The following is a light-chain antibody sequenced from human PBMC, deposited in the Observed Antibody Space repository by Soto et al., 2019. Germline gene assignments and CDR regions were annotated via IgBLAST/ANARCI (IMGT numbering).Light chain of an antibody. Sequence: QSALTQPASVSGSPGQSITISCTGTSSDIGGYDFVSWYQQHPAKAPRLIISEVTNRPSGVSNRFSGSKSGNTASLTISGLQVEDEADYFCSSFTSRDTLVFGGGTQLTAL. CDR3: SSFTSRDTLV. V-gene: IGLV2-14*01. J-gene: IGLJ3*02. CDR2: EVT. CDR1: SSDIGGYDF.